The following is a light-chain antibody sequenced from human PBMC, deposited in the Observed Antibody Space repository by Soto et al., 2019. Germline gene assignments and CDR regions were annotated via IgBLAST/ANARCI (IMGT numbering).Light chain of an antibody. CDR3: QQYNNWPPVGFT. Sequence: EIVLTQSPATLSVSPGERATLSFRASQSVSSNLAWYQQKPGQAPRLLIYGASTRATGIPARFRGSGSGTEFTLTISSLQSEDFAVYYCQQYNNWPPVGFTCGPGTKVDIK. V-gene: IGKV3-15*01. CDR1: QSVSSN. J-gene: IGKJ3*01. CDR2: GAS.